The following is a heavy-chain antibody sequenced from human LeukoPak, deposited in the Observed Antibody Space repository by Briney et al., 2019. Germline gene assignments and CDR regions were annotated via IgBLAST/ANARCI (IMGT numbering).Heavy chain of an antibody. J-gene: IGHJ6*02. V-gene: IGHV4-59*08. CDR1: GGSISNYY. CDR2: ISYSGST. D-gene: IGHD3-3*01. Sequence: PSETLSLTCTVSGGSISNYYWSWIRQPPGKGLEWIGYISYSGSTNYNPSLRSRVAISEDTSRNQFSLRLNSVTAADTAVYYCARHIPVIWSSGYYYDMDVWGQGTTVTVSS. CDR3: ARHIPVIWSSGYYYDMDV.